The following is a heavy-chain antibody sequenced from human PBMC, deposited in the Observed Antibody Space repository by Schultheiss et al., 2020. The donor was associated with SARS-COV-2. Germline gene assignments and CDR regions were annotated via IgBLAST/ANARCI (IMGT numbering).Heavy chain of an antibody. Sequence: SQTLSLTCAVYVGSFSGYYWSWIRQPPGKGLEWIGEINHSGSTNYNPSLKSRVTISVDTSKNQFSLKLSSVTAADTAVYYCARAGLGPRPYYYDSSGYYYGERYYFDYWGQGTLVTVSS. CDR3: ARAGLGPRPYYYDSSGYYYGERYYFDY. V-gene: IGHV4-34*01. CDR1: VGSFSGYY. D-gene: IGHD3-22*01. J-gene: IGHJ4*02. CDR2: INHSGST.